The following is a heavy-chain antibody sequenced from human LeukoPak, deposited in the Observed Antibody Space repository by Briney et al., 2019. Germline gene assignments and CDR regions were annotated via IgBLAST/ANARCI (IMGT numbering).Heavy chain of an antibody. J-gene: IGHJ4*02. Sequence: GGSLRLSCAASGLTFSSYTMSWVREAPGKGLEWVSSISSSINYIYHADSVKGRFTISRDDAQNSVYLQMNSLKDEDTAVYYCARSRTSSPYDKNLNFWGQGTLVIVSS. V-gene: IGHV3-21*01. D-gene: IGHD1-14*01. CDR2: ISSSINYI. CDR1: GLTFSSYT. CDR3: ARSRTSSPYDKNLNF.